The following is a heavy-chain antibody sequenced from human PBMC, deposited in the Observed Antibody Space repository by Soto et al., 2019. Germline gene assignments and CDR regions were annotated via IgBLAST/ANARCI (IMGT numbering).Heavy chain of an antibody. Sequence: SETLSLTCNVSGGSIRSYYWNWIRQPPGKTLEWIGDVYYSGSANYNPSLKSRVTISVDMSKNQFSLKLNSVTAADTAVYYCARGSMVRGPTPFDYWGQGTLVIVSS. V-gene: IGHV4-59*01. CDR1: GGSIRSYY. D-gene: IGHD3-10*01. CDR2: VYYSGSA. CDR3: ARGSMVRGPTPFDY. J-gene: IGHJ4*02.